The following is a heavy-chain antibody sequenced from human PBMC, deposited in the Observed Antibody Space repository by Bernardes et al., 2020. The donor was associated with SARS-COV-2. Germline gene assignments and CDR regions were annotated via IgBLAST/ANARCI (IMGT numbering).Heavy chain of an antibody. V-gene: IGHV4-30-4*01. CDR1: GGSISSGDYY. J-gene: IGHJ4*02. CDR2: IYYSGST. CDR3: ARVGGGSMITSEIFYYFDY. D-gene: IGHD3-16*01. Sequence: SETLSLTCTVSGGSISSGDYYWSWIRQPPGKGLEWIGYIYYSGSTYYNPSLKSRVTISVDTSKNQFSLKLSSVTAADTAVYYCARVGGGSMITSEIFYYFDYWGQGTLVTVSS.